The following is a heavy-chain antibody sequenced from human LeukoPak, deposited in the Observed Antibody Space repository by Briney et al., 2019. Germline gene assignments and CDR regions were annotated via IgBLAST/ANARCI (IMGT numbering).Heavy chain of an antibody. J-gene: IGHJ4*02. V-gene: IGHV3-73*01. CDR2: IRSRPNSFAT. Sequence: GGSLRLSCAASGFTFSDSAIHWVRQASGKGLEWVGRIRSRPNSFATAFAASVKGRFTISRDDSKNTAYLQMNSLKTEDTAVYYCTSDYGDYEVWGQGTLVTVSS. CDR1: GFTFSDSA. CDR3: TSDYGDYEV. D-gene: IGHD4-17*01.